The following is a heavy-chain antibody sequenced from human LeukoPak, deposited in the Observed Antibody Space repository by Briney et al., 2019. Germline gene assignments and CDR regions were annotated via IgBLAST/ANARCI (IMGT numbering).Heavy chain of an antibody. J-gene: IGHJ6*02. CDR3: ARDPGGATTRSRYGMDV. V-gene: IGHV4-59*01. CDR1: GGSISSYY. D-gene: IGHD1-26*01. CDR2: IYYSGST. Sequence: SETLSLTCTVSGGSISSYYWSWIRQPPGKGLEWIGYIYYSGSTNYNPSLKSRVTISVDTSKNQFSLKLSSVTAADTAVYHCARDPGGATTRSRYGMDVWGQGTTVTVSS.